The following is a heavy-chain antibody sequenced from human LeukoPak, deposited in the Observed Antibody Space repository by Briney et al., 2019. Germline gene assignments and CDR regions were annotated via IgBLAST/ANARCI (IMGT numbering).Heavy chain of an antibody. J-gene: IGHJ4*02. D-gene: IGHD2-15*01. CDR3: ARGIVVVVGASDHFDY. V-gene: IGHV3-7*01. Sequence: PGGSLRLSCVASGFTFSTYWMNWVRQAPGKGLERVGTISPDGSDKYYVDSVKGRFTISRDNAKTSPYLQINSLRADDTALYFCARGIVVVVGASDHFDYWGQGTLITVSS. CDR2: ISPDGSDK. CDR1: GFTFSTYW.